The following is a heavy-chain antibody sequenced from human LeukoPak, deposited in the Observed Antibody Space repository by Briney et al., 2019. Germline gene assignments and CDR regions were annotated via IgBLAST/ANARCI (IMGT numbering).Heavy chain of an antibody. CDR3: ARDFTYYYYYMDV. CDR1: GFTFSSYW. V-gene: IGHV3-NL1*01. J-gene: IGHJ6*03. CDR2: ISPRGDIT. Sequence: GGSLRLSCAASGFTFSSYWMHWVRQAPGKGLEWVSGISPRGDITYYTDSVKGRFTVSRDNSKNTLYLQMNSLRAEDTAVYYCARDFTYYYYYMDVWGKGTTVTVSS.